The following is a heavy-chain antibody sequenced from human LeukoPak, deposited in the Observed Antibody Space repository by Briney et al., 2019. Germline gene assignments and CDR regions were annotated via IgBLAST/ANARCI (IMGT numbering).Heavy chain of an antibody. CDR1: SGSISSYY. J-gene: IGHJ5*02. Sequence: PSETLSLTCIVSSGSISSYYWSWIRQPPGKGLEWIGYIHYSGSTNYNPSLKSRVTISADTSKKQFSLKLSSVTAADTAVYYCARGRVAATEVWFDPWGQGTLVTVSS. D-gene: IGHD2-15*01. CDR3: ARGRVAATEVWFDP. V-gene: IGHV4-59*01. CDR2: IHYSGST.